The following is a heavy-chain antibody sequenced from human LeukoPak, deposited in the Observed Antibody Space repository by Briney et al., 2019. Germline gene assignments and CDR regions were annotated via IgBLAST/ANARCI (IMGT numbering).Heavy chain of an antibody. Sequence: GGSLRLSCAASGFIFSNAWMSWVRQAPGKGLEWVGRIKRKTDGGTTGYAAPVKGRFTISRDDSKNTLYLQMNSLKTEDTAVYYCTTDGIYCSGGSCYSDYWGQGTLVTVSS. CDR2: IKRKTDGGTT. CDR1: GFIFSNAW. J-gene: IGHJ4*02. D-gene: IGHD2-15*01. V-gene: IGHV3-15*01. CDR3: TTDGIYCSGGSCYSDY.